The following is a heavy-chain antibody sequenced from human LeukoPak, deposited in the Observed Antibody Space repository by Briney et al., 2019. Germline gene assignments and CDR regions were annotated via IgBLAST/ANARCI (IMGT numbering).Heavy chain of an antibody. Sequence: SGTLSLTCTVSGGSISSSSYFWGWIRQPPGKGLEWIGSIFYSGSTYYNPSLNSRVTISLDTSKNQFSLRLSSVTAADTAVYYCARQMNTVTADYWGQGTLVTVS. CDR3: ARQMNTVTADY. J-gene: IGHJ4*02. CDR2: IFYSGST. CDR1: GGSISSSSYF. D-gene: IGHD4-17*01. V-gene: IGHV4-39*01.